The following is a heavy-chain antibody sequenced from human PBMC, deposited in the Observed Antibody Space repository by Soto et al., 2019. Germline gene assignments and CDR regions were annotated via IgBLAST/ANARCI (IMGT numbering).Heavy chain of an antibody. V-gene: IGHV3-30-3*01. Sequence: GGSLRLSCASSGFTFSSYAMHWVRQAPGKGLEWVAVISYDGSNKYYADSVKGRFTISRDNSKNTLYLQMNSLRAEDTAVYYCARETYYDFWSGPYYGMDVWGQGTTVTVS. CDR3: ARETYYDFWSGPYYGMDV. D-gene: IGHD3-3*01. J-gene: IGHJ6*02. CDR2: ISYDGSNK. CDR1: GFTFSSYA.